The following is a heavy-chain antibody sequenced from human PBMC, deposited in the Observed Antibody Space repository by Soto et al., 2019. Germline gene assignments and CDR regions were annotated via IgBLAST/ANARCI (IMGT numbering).Heavy chain of an antibody. CDR3: AREGSYMVRTAYYNYGMDV. J-gene: IGHJ6*02. D-gene: IGHD3-10*01. CDR2: IYYSGTT. CDR1: GGSISSGGHY. V-gene: IGHV4-31*03. Sequence: SETLSLTCTVSGGSISSGGHYWSWIRQHPGKGLDWLGYIYYSGTTYYNPSLKSRLTISVDTSKNQFSLKLTSVTAADTAVYYCAREGSYMVRTAYYNYGMDVWGQGTTVTVSS.